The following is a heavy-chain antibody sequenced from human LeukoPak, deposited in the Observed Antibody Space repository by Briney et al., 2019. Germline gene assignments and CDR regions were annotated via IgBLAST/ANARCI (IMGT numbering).Heavy chain of an antibody. CDR2: IYYSGST. J-gene: IGHJ1*01. CDR1: GGSISSSSYY. V-gene: IGHV4-39*02. CDR3: ASEQAYDHLPGHYKTEYFLQ. D-gene: IGHD3-9*01. Sequence: PSETLSLTCTVSGGSISSSSYYWGWIRQPPGKGLEWIGSIYYSGSTYYNPSLKSRVTISVDASNNRFSLSLKSVTAADTATYYCASEQAYDHLPGHYKTEYFLQWGQGSLVTVSS.